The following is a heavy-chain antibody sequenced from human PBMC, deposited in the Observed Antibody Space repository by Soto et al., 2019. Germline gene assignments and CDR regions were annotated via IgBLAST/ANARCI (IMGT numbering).Heavy chain of an antibody. J-gene: IGHJ4*02. V-gene: IGHV1-69*13. CDR1: GYIFTNYY. D-gene: IGHD3-16*01. CDR3: ARYFPTPTLSLSPFDY. Sequence: GASVKVSCKASGYIFTNYYIHWVRQAPGQGLERMGGIIPNCGTANYAQKFQGRVTITADESTSTAYMELSSLRSEDTAVYYCARYFPTPTLSLSPFDYWGQGTLVTVSS. CDR2: IIPNCGTA.